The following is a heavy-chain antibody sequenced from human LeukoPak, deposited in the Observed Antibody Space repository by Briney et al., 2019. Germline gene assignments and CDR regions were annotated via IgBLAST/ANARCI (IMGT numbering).Heavy chain of an antibody. D-gene: IGHD6-13*01. CDR3: ARDSWSVKAAAGQLGMDV. CDR1: GGSISSGGYY. V-gene: IGHV4-31*03. Sequence: SQTLSLTCTVSGGSISSGGYYWSWIRQHPGKGLEWIGYIYYSGSTYYNPSLKSRATISVDTSKNQFSLKLSSVTAADTAVYYCARDSWSVKAAAGQLGMDVWGKGTTVTVSS. CDR2: IYYSGST. J-gene: IGHJ6*04.